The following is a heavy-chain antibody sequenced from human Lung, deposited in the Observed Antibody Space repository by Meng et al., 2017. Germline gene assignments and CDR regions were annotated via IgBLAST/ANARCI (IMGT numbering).Heavy chain of an antibody. CDR1: GYTFTRHW. CDR3: TRDHSTADVTVWWFDP. D-gene: IGHD4-17*01. J-gene: IGHJ5*02. V-gene: IGHV1-46*01. CDR2: INPSDGYT. Sequence: QVQLVQSGAEGKNPGAPVKVSCKASGYTFTRHWMHWVRQAPGQGLEWMGIINPSDGYTMYEQKFQDRITITGDTSTGTVYMELSGLRSEDTAVYYCTRDHSTADVTVWWFDPWGQGTLVTVSS.